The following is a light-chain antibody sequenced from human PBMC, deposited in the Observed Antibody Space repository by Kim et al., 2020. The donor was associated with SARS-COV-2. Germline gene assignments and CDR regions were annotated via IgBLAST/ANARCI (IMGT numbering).Light chain of an antibody. Sequence: DIVMTQSPDSLAVSLGERATINCKSSQSVFYSSNNKNYLAWYQQKTGQPPKVLIYWASTRESGVPDRFSGSGSGTDFSLTISSLQSEDVAVYYCQQYHSSPYTFGQGTKLEI. J-gene: IGKJ2*01. V-gene: IGKV4-1*01. CDR1: QSVFYSSNNKNY. CDR3: QQYHSSPYT. CDR2: WAS.